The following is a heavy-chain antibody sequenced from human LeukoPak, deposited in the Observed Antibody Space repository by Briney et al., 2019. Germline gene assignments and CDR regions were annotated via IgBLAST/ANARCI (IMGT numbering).Heavy chain of an antibody. Sequence: GASVKVSCKASGYTFTGYYMHWVRQAPGQGLEWMGWISAYNGNTNYAQKLQGRVTMTTDTSTSTAYMELRSLRSDDTAVYYCARDRGYSYGSVYYYMDVWGKGTTVTVSS. CDR3: ARDRGYSYGSVYYYMDV. J-gene: IGHJ6*03. CDR1: GYTFTGYY. V-gene: IGHV1-18*04. D-gene: IGHD5-18*01. CDR2: ISAYNGNT.